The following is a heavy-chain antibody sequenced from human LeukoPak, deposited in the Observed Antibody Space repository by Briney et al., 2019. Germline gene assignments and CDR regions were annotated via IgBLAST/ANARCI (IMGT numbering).Heavy chain of an antibody. CDR3: ARRGYSSGWYWFDP. V-gene: IGHV4-59*08. Sequence: PSETLSLTCTVSGGSISSYYWSWIWQPPGKGLEWIGYIYYSGSTNYNPSLKSRVTISIDTSKNQFSLKLNSVTAADTAVYYCARRGYSSGWYWFDPWGQGTLVTVSS. D-gene: IGHD6-19*01. J-gene: IGHJ5*02. CDR2: IYYSGST. CDR1: GGSISSYY.